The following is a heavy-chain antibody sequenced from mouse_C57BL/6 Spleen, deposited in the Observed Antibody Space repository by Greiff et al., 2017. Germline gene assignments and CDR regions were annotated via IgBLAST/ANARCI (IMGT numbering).Heavy chain of an antibody. CDR2: IHPNSGST. CDR1: GYTFTSYW. V-gene: IGHV1-64*01. D-gene: IGHD1-3*01. Sequence: VQLQQPGAELVKPGASVTLSCKASGYTFTSYWMHWVKQTPGHGLEWIGMIHPNSGSTNYNEKFKSKAILTVDKSSSTTYMRLSSLTSEDSAVYYSERAQCYSVSYYYFDYWGQGTTLTVSS. CDR3: ERAQCYSVSYYYFDY. J-gene: IGHJ2*01.